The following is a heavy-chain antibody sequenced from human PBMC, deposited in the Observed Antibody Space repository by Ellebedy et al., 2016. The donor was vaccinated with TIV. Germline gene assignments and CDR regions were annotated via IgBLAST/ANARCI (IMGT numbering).Heavy chain of an antibody. CDR3: ARGGLAVAGAIDNWFDP. J-gene: IGHJ5*02. Sequence: SVKVSCXASGGTFSSYAISWVRQAPGQGLEWMGGIIPIFGTANYAQKFQGRVTITADESTSTAYMELSSLRSEDTAVYYCARGGLAVAGAIDNWFDPWGQGTLVTVSS. V-gene: IGHV1-69*13. CDR1: GGTFSSYA. CDR2: IIPIFGTA. D-gene: IGHD6-19*01.